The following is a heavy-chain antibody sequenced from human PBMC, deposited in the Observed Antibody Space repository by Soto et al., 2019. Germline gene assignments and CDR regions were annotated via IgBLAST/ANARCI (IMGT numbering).Heavy chain of an antibody. V-gene: IGHV1-2*02. CDR2: INPNSGGT. D-gene: IGHD2-21*02. Sequence: ASVKVSCKASGYTFTDYYMHWVRQAPEQGLEWMGWINPNSGGTNYAQKFQGRVTMTRDTSISTAYMELSRLRSDDTAVCYCAVAYCGGDCYPRGENYYYYGMDVWGQGTTVTVSS. CDR1: GYTFTDYY. CDR3: AVAYCGGDCYPRGENYYYYGMDV. J-gene: IGHJ6*02.